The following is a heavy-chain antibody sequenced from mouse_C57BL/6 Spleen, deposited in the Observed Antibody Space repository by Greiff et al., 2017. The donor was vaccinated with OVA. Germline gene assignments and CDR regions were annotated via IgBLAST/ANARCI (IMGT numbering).Heavy chain of an antibody. J-gene: IGHJ2*01. CDR2: IYPSDSET. Sequence: QVQLKQPGAELVRPGSSVKLSCKASGYTFTSYWMDWVKQRPGQGLEWIGNIYPSDSETHYNQKFKDKATLTVDKSSSTAYMQLSSLTSEDSAVYYCARLDYHFDYWGQGTTLTVSS. CDR1: GYTFTSYW. D-gene: IGHD1-1*02. V-gene: IGHV1-61*01. CDR3: ARLDYHFDY.